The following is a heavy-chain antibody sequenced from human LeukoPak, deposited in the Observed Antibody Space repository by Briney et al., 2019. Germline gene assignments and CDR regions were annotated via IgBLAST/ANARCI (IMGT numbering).Heavy chain of an antibody. CDR1: GFTFSSYS. CDR2: ISYDGSNK. CDR3: ARAPSDSSGYYYDYYGMDV. Sequence: GRSLRLPCAASGFTFSSYSMHWVRQAPGKGLEWVAVISYDGSNKYYADSVKGRFTISRDNSKNTLYLQMNSLRAEDTAVYYCARAPSDSSGYYYDYYGMDVWGQGTTVTVSS. D-gene: IGHD3-22*01. J-gene: IGHJ6*02. V-gene: IGHV3-30*04.